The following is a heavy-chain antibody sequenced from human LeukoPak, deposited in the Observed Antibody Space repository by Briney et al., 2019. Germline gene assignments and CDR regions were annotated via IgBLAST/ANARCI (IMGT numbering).Heavy chain of an antibody. CDR2: IKQDGSEK. Sequence: GGSLRLSCAASGFSFSNYGMHWVRQAPGKGLEWVANIKQDGSEKYYVDSVKGRFTISRDNAKNSLYLQMNSLRAEDTAVYYCARDASPRYFDWLSPLYYFDYWGQGTLVTVSS. D-gene: IGHD3-9*01. J-gene: IGHJ4*02. V-gene: IGHV3-7*01. CDR1: GFSFSNYG. CDR3: ARDASPRYFDWLSPLYYFDY.